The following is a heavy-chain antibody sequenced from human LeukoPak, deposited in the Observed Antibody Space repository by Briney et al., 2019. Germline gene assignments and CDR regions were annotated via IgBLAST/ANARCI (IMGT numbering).Heavy chain of an antibody. CDR3: AKDLSSGGY. Sequence: GGSLRLSCAASGFTFSSYAMHWVHQAPGKELEWVAVISYDGSNKYYADSVKGRFTISRDNSKNTLYLQMNSLRAEDTALYYCAKDLSSGGYWGQETLVTVSS. V-gene: IGHV3-30-3*01. J-gene: IGHJ4*02. CDR1: GFTFSSYA. D-gene: IGHD3-10*01. CDR2: ISYDGSNK.